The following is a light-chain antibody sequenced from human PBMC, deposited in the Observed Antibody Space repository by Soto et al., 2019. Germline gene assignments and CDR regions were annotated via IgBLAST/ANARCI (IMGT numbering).Light chain of an antibody. CDR2: DVS. CDR1: SSDVGGYNY. V-gene: IGLV2-11*01. J-gene: IGLJ2*01. Sequence: QSVLTQPRSVSGSPGQSVTISCTGTSSDVGGYNYVSWYQQLPGTAPKVIIYDVSKRPSGVPLRFSGSKSGNTASLTISGLQAEDEAEYYCCSYAGSYTLVFGGGTKLTVL. CDR3: CSYAGSYTLV.